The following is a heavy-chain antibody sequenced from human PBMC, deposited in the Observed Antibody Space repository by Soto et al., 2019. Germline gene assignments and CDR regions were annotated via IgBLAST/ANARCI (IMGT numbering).Heavy chain of an antibody. J-gene: IGHJ4*02. Sequence: GGSLRLSCAASGFTFSSYGMHWVRQAPGKGLEWVAVISYDGSNKYYAGSVKGRFTISRDNSKNTLYLQMNSLRAEDTAVYYCAKDGRDFDYWGQGTLVTVSS. CDR1: GFTFSSYG. CDR2: ISYDGSNK. CDR3: AKDGRDFDY. V-gene: IGHV3-30*18.